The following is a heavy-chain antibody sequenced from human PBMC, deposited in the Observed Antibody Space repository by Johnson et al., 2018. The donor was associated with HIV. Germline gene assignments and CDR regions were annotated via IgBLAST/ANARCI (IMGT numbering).Heavy chain of an antibody. CDR1: GFTFSDYY. D-gene: IGHD1-7*01. J-gene: IGHJ3*02. Sequence: QVQLVESGGGLVQPGGSLRLSCAASGFTFSDYYMSWIRQAPGKGLEWVSSISSIGTTMYYADSVTGRFTISRNNVRNSLYLQMNSLRPEDTAVYYCARGREGGTYRGGAFDIWGRGTMVTVSS. V-gene: IGHV3-11*04. CDR3: ARGREGGTYRGGAFDI. CDR2: ISSIGTTM.